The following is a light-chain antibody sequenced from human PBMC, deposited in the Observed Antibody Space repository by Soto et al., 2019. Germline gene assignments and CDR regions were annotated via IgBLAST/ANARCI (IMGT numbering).Light chain of an antibody. CDR2: AAS. V-gene: IGKV1-39*01. CDR1: QSIRSY. J-gene: IGKJ3*01. CDR3: QQSYSTPFT. Sequence: DTQMTQSPSSLSASVGDRVTITCRASQSIRSYLNWYQQKPGKAPKLLIYAASSLQSGVPSRFSGSGSGTDFTLTISSLQPEDFATYYCQQSYSTPFTFGPGTKVDIK.